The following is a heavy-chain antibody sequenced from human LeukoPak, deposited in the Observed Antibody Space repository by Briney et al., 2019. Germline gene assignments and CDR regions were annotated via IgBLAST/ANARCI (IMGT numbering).Heavy chain of an antibody. CDR3: ARVSGYLSYGYRAYYDSSGYYDY. V-gene: IGHV4-59*01. J-gene: IGHJ4*02. CDR2: IYYSGST. CDR1: GGSISSYY. D-gene: IGHD3-22*01. Sequence: SETLSLTCTVSGGSISSYYWSWIRQPPGKGLEWIGYIYYSGSTNYNPSLKSRVTISVDTSKNQFSLKLSSVTAADTAVYYCARVSGYLSYGYRAYYDSSGYYDYWGQGTLVTVSS.